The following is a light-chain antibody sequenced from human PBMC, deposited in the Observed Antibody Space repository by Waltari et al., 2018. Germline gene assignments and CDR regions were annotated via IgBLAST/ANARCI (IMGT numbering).Light chain of an antibody. CDR1: QSVLYSPNNKNY. CDR3: QQYYTTPRT. J-gene: IGKJ1*01. V-gene: IGKV4-1*01. Sequence: DIVMTRSPDSLALSLGERATINCQYSQSVLYSPNNKNYLAWYQQKPGQPPKLLIYWASTRESGVPDRFSGSGSGTDFTLTISSLQAEDVAVYYCQQYYTTPRTFGQGTKVQIK. CDR2: WAS.